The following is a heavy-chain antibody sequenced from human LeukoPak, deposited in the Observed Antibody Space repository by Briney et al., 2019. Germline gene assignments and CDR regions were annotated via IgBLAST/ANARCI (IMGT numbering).Heavy chain of an antibody. J-gene: IGHJ4*02. CDR1: GGSISSGGHY. CDR2: INYSGST. Sequence: SETLSLTCTVSGGSISSGGHYWSWIRQHPGKGLEWIGYINYSGSTYCNPSLKSRVTISVDTSQNQFSLKLSSVTAADTAVYYCASARWDSWGQGTLVTVSS. D-gene: IGHD5-24*01. V-gene: IGHV4-31*03. CDR3: ASARWDS.